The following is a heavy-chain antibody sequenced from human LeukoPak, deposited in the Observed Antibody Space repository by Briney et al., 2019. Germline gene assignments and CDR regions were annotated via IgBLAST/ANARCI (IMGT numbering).Heavy chain of an antibody. Sequence: SETLSLTCTVSGGSISSGDYYWSWIRQPPGKGLEWIGYIYYSGSTYYNPPLKSRVTISVDTSKNQFSLKLSSVTAAHTAVYYCAREVRFLEWLLADNWFDPWGQGTLVTVSS. CDR3: AREVRFLEWLLADNWFDP. V-gene: IGHV4-30-4*08. J-gene: IGHJ5*02. D-gene: IGHD3-3*01. CDR2: IYYSGST. CDR1: GGSISSGDYY.